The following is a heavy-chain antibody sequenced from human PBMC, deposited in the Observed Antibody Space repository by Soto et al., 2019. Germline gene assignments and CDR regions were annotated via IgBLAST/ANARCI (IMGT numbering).Heavy chain of an antibody. Sequence: QVQLQESGPGLVKPSETLSLTCTVSGGSMSTSAYYWSWIRQHPGKGLEWIGYIYYSGSTFYNPSLMSRVTRSVDTSKHQFSLKMTSVTAADTAIYYCARHVSAVVRRGYFDFWGLVTLVNVSS. CDR2: IYYSGST. V-gene: IGHV4-31*03. CDR3: ARHVSAVVRRGYFDF. D-gene: IGHD5-18*01. J-gene: IGHJ4*02. CDR1: GGSMSTSAYY.